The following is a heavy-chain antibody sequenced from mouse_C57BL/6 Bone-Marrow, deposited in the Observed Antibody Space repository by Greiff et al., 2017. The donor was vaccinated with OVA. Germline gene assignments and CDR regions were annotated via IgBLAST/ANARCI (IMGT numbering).Heavy chain of an antibody. V-gene: IGHV2-2*01. CDR3: ARGGYGSSYVKAMDY. Sequence: VQLQQSGPGLVQPSQSLSITCTVSGFSLTSYGVHWVRQSPGKGLEWLGVIWSGGSTDYNAAFISRLSISKDNSKSQVFFKMNSLQADDTAIYYCARGGYGSSYVKAMDYWGQGTSVTVSS. J-gene: IGHJ4*01. D-gene: IGHD1-1*01. CDR1: GFSLTSYG. CDR2: IWSGGST.